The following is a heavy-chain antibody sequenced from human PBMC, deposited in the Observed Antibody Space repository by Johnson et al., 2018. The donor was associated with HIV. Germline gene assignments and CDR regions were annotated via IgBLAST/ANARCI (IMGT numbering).Heavy chain of an antibody. CDR1: GFTFSSYW. Sequence: VQLVESRGVLVQPGGSLRLACAASGFTFSSYWMHWVRQAPGKGLVWVSRINSDGSNKYYADSVKGRFTISRDNSKNTLYRQMNSLRAEDTAVYYCARKADAIDIWGQGTMVTVSS. CDR3: ARKADAIDI. J-gene: IGHJ3*02. V-gene: IGHV3-74*02. CDR2: INSDGSNK.